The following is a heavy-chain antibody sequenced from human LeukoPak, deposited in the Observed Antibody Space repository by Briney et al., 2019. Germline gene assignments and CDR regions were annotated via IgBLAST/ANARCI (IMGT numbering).Heavy chain of an antibody. CDR2: ISYDGSNK. CDR1: GFTFSSYG. V-gene: IGHV3-30*18. Sequence: GGSLRLSCAASGFTFSSYGRHWVRQAPGKGLEWVAVISYDGSNKYYADSVKGRFTISRDNSKNTLYLQMNSLRAEDTAVYYCAKWAAAGTRYYYYGMDVWGQGTTVTVSS. CDR3: AKWAAAGTRYYYYGMDV. J-gene: IGHJ6*02. D-gene: IGHD6-13*01.